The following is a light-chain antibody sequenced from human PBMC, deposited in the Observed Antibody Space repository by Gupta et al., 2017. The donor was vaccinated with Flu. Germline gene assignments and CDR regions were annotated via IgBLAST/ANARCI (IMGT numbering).Light chain of an antibody. CDR1: QSLVYSDGHTY. CDR2: KVS. Sequence: DVVMTQSPLSLPVTLGQPASISCRSSQSLVYSDGHTYLNWFQQRPGQSPRSLIYKVSNRDSGVPDRFSGSGSGTDFTLKISRVEAEDVGVYYCRQGTHWPRTFGPGTKVDIK. J-gene: IGKJ3*01. V-gene: IGKV2-30*01. CDR3: RQGTHWPRT.